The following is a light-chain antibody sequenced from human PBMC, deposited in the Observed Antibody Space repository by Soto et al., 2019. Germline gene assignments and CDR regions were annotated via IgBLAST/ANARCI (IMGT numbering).Light chain of an antibody. CDR3: QQYNTYST. J-gene: IGKJ5*01. CDR1: QSIGTW. V-gene: IGKV1-5*01. Sequence: DIQVTQSPSTLSASVGDRVTITCGASQSIGTWLAWYQQKPGKAPKLLIFDASTLESGVPSRFSGSGSGTEFTLTISSLQPDDFATYYCQQYNTYSTFGQGTRLEIK. CDR2: DAS.